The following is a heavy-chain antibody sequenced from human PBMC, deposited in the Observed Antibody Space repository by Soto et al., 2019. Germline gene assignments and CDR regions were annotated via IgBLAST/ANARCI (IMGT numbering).Heavy chain of an antibody. V-gene: IGHV3-23*01. CDR1: GFTFSSYA. J-gene: IGHJ5*02. D-gene: IGHD4-17*01. CDR3: AKDTHYDYGANNWFDP. Sequence: EVQLLESGGGLVQPGGSLRLSCAASGFTFSSYAMSWVRQAPGKGLEWVSAISGSGGSTYYADSVKGRFTISRDNSKNTLYLQMNSLRAEDTAVYYCAKDTHYDYGANNWFDPWGQGTLVTVSS. CDR2: ISGSGGST.